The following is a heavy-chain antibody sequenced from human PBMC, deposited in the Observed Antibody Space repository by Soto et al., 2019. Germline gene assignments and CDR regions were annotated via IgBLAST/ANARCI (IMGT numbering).Heavy chain of an antibody. CDR2: MNPNSGNT. D-gene: IGHD3-3*01. J-gene: IGHJ3*02. V-gene: IGHV1-8*01. CDR1: GYTFTSYD. CDR3: ARAPPDFWIIKGAFDI. Sequence: ASVKVSCKASGYTFTSYDINWVRQATGQGLEWMGWMNPNSGNTGYAQKFQGRVTMTRNTSISTAYMELSSLRSEDTAVYYCARAPPDFWIIKGAFDIWGQGTMVTVSS.